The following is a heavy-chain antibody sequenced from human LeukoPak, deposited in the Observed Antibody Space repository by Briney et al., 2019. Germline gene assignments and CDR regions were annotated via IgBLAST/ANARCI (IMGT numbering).Heavy chain of an antibody. CDR1: GFTFRDYF. CDR2: TNTAGNTI. V-gene: IGHV3-11*01. CDR3: ARATYDSSAVDAFDI. D-gene: IGHD3-22*01. J-gene: IGHJ3*02. Sequence: GGSLRLSCAASGFTFRDYFMSWIRQAPGKGLEWVAYTNTAGNTIYYADSMKGRFTITRDNAKNSLYLQMNTLRAEDTAVYYCARATYDSSAVDAFDIWGQGTMVTVSP.